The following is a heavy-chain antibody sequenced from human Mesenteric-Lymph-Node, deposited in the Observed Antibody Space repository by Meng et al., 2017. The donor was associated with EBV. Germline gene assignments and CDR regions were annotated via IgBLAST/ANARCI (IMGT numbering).Heavy chain of an antibody. D-gene: IGHD2-21*01. CDR2: THYSGST. J-gene: IGHJ2*01. CDR1: GGSPSSNNYY. CDR3: ARGQKGDIVVVIAIGYFDL. Sequence: QVQLQESGPGLVKPSATLSLTCTVAGGSPSSNNYYGGWIRQPPGKGLDWNGYTHYSGSTYYNPSLKSRVPISVDTSKNQFSLKLSSVTAADTAVYYCARGQKGDIVVVIAIGYFDLWGRGTLVTVST. V-gene: IGHV4-39*07.